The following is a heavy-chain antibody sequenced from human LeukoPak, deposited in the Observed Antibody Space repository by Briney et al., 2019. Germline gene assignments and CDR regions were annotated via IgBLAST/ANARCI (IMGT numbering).Heavy chain of an antibody. CDR2: SSANGGST. V-gene: IGHV3-64D*06. CDR3: VNQISGWVY. D-gene: IGHD6-19*01. CDR1: GFTFSTRP. Sequence: GGSLRLSCSASGFTFSTRPMHWVRQAPGKGLEYVSGSSANGGSTYYADSVKGRFIISRDNSKNTVYLQMSGLRPEDTAVYYCVNQISGWVYWGQGTLVTVSS. J-gene: IGHJ4*02.